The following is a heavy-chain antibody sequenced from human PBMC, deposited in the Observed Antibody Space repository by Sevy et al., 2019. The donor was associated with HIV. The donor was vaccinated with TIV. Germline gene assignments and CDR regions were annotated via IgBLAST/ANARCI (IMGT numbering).Heavy chain of an antibody. D-gene: IGHD6-13*01. V-gene: IGHV3-53*01. CDR1: GFTVSSNY. CDR2: IYSGGST. J-gene: IGHJ6*02. Sequence: GGSLRLSCAASGFTVSSNYMSWVRQAPGKGLERVSVIYSGGSTYYADSVKGRFTISRDNSKNTLYLQMNSLRAEDTAVYYCASERGSSSWYEGVIGYYYGMDVWGQGTTVTVSS. CDR3: ASERGSSSWYEGVIGYYYGMDV.